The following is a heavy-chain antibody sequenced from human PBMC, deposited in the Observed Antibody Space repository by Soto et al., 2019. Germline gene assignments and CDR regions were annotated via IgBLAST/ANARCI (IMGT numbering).Heavy chain of an antibody. CDR1: GYSFTSYL. J-gene: IGHJ3*02. V-gene: IGHV5-51*01. CDR2: IYPGDSET. CDR3: ARRDGGAFDI. Sequence: GESLKISCKGSGYSFTSYLIGWGRQMPGKGLEWKGIIYPGDSETRYNPSFQVQVTISADKSISTAYLQWSSLKASDTAMYYCARRDGGAFDIWGQGTMVTVSS.